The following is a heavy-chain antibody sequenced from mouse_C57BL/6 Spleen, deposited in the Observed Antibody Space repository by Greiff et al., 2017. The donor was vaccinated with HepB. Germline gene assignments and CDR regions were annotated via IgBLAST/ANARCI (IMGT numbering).Heavy chain of an antibody. CDR3: AKMGGGAMDY. J-gene: IGHJ4*01. V-gene: IGHV2-5*01. CDR1: GFSLTSYG. CDR2: LWRGGST. Sequence: VQLQQSGPGLVQPSQSLSITCTVSGFSLTSYGVHWVRQSPGKGLEWLGVLWRGGSTDYNAAFMSRLSITKDNSKSQVFFKMNSLQAEDTAIYYWAKMGGGAMDYWGQGTSVTVSS.